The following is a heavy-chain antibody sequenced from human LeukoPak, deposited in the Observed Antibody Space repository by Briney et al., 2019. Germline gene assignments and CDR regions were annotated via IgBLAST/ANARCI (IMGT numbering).Heavy chain of an antibody. J-gene: IGHJ4*02. Sequence: SETLSLTCTVSGYSISSGYYWGWIRQPPGKGLEWIGSIYHSGNTYYNPSLKSRVTISVDTSKNQFSLKLSSVTAADTAVYYCARLEGGGTYYFDYWGQGTLVTVSS. CDR2: IYHSGNT. CDR3: ARLEGGGTYYFDY. D-gene: IGHD1-26*01. V-gene: IGHV4-38-2*02. CDR1: GYSISSGYY.